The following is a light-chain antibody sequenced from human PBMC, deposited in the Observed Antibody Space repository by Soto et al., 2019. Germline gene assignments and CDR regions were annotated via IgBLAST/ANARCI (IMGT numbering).Light chain of an antibody. V-gene: IGKV3-20*01. CDR3: QQFDASTIYT. Sequence: LVLTQSPGTLSLSPGERATLSCRASQNVDSRFLAWYQQKPGQPPRLLIYGASRRVAGVPDRFSGSGSGTGFTLTIIRLEPEDFAVYSCQQFDASTIYTFGQGTKLEI. CDR2: GAS. CDR1: QNVDSRF. J-gene: IGKJ2*01.